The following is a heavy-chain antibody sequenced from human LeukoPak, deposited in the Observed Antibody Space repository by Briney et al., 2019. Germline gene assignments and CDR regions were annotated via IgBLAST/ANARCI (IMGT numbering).Heavy chain of an antibody. Sequence: GGSLRLSCAASGFTFNSYSMNWVRQAPGKGLEWVSYISSCGSSIYYADSVKGRFTISRDNAENSLNLQMNSLRAEDTAVYYCARGDNWNSYYYYYMDVWGKGTTVTVFS. CDR2: ISSCGSSI. D-gene: IGHD1-7*01. CDR3: ARGDNWNSYYYYYMDV. J-gene: IGHJ6*03. V-gene: IGHV3-48*04. CDR1: GFTFNSYS.